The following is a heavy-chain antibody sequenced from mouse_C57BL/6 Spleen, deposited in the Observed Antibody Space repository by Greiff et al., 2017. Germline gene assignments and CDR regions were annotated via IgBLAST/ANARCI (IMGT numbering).Heavy chain of an antibody. D-gene: IGHD1-1*01. CDR3: TGGGNYYCSFPLFAY. CDR2: IRLKSDNYAS. Sequence: EVKVEESGGGLVQPGGSMKLSCVASGFTFSNYWMNWVRQSPEKGLEWVAQIRLKSDNYASQYAETVKGRFTISRDDSTSSVYLQMNNLRAEDTGIYYCTGGGNYYCSFPLFAYWGQGTMVTVSA. CDR1: GFTFSNYW. V-gene: IGHV6-3*01. J-gene: IGHJ3*01.